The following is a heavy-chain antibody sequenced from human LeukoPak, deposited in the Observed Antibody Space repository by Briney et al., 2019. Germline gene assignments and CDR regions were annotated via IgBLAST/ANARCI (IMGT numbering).Heavy chain of an antibody. J-gene: IGHJ4*02. D-gene: IGHD4/OR15-4a*01. Sequence: QPGGSLRLSCTVSGFTVSSNSMSWVRQAPGKGLEWVSFIYSDNTHYSDSVKGRFTISRVNSKNTLYLQMNSLRAEDTAVYYCARRAGAYSHPYDYWGQGTLVTVSS. V-gene: IGHV3-53*01. CDR1: GFTVSSNS. CDR2: IYSDNT. CDR3: ARRAGAYSHPYDY.